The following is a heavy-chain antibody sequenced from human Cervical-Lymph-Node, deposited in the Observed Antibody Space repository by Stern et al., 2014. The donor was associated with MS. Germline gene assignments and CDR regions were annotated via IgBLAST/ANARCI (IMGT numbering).Heavy chain of an antibody. D-gene: IGHD2-2*01. CDR2: ISSTSRSI. CDR3: ASSRDYQLLDDYYGMDV. J-gene: IGHJ6*02. Sequence: EVQLLESGGGLVKPGGSLRLSCAASGFTFTSYSMNWVRQAPGKGLEWVSSISSTSRSIYYADSVKGRFTISRDNAKNSLYLQMNSLRADDSAVYYCASSRDYQLLDDYYGMDVWGQGTTVTVSS. CDR1: GFTFTSYS. V-gene: IGHV3-21*01.